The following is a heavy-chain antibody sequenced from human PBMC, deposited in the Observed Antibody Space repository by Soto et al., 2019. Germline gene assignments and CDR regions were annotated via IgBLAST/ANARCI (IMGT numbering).Heavy chain of an antibody. V-gene: IGHV3-49*03. CDR2: IRSKAYGGTT. CDR1: GFTFGDYA. J-gene: IGHJ4*02. D-gene: IGHD5-12*01. Sequence: PGESLILSCTASGFTFGDYAMSWFRQAPGKGLEWVGFIRSKAYGGTTEYAASVKGRFTISRDDSKSIAYLQMNSLKTEDTAVYYCTRVVEMATITLFDYWGQGTLVTVSS. CDR3: TRVVEMATITLFDY.